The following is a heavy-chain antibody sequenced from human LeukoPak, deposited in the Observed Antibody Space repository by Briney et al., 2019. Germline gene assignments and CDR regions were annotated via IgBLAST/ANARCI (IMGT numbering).Heavy chain of an antibody. V-gene: IGHV4-39*01. Sequence: PSETLSLTCTVSGGSISSSSYYWGWIRQPPGKGLEWIGSIYYSGSTYYNPSLKSRVTISVDTSKNQFSLKLSSVTAADTAVYYCARSSTSSYYYYYMDVWGKGTTVTISS. CDR2: IYYSGST. D-gene: IGHD2-2*01. J-gene: IGHJ6*03. CDR3: ARSSTSSYYYYYMDV. CDR1: GGSISSSSYY.